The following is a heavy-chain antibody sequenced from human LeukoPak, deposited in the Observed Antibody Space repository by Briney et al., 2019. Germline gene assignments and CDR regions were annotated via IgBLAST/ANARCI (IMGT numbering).Heavy chain of an antibody. CDR2: IYHSGST. V-gene: IGHV4-38-2*02. CDR3: ARAYSHDFWSGYYTWFDP. CDR1: GYSISSGHY. Sequence: SETLSLTCTVSGYSISSGHYWGWIRQPPGKGLEWIGSIYHSGSTYYNPSLKSRVTISVDTSNNQFSLYLSSVTAADTAVYYCARAYSHDFWSGYYTWFDPWGQGTLVTVSS. J-gene: IGHJ5*02. D-gene: IGHD3-3*01.